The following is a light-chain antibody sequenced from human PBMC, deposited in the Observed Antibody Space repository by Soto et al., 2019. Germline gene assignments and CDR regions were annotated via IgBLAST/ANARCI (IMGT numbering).Light chain of an antibody. CDR3: QQYVSLPIT. CDR1: QSVNSN. J-gene: IGKJ5*01. Sequence: DIVLTQSPATLSVSPGERATLSCRASQSVNSNLAWDQQKPGQAPRLLIYGASTRAAGIPDRFSGSGSGTDFTLTINRVAPEDFAVYYCQQYVSLPITFGQGTRLEIK. V-gene: IGKV3-20*01. CDR2: GAS.